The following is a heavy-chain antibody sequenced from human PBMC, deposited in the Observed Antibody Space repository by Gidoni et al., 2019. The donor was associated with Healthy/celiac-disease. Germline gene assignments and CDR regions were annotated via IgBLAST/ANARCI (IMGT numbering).Heavy chain of an antibody. CDR3: ARGTVTTEVFGTYFDY. D-gene: IGHD4-4*01. CDR1: GGSISSYY. Sequence: QVQLQESGPGLVKPSETLSLTCTVSGGSISSYYWSWIRQPAGKGLEWIGRIYTSGSTNYNPSLKSRVTMSVDTSKNQFSLKLSSVTAADTAVYYCARGTVTTEVFGTYFDYWGQGTLVTVSS. J-gene: IGHJ4*02. CDR2: IYTSGST. V-gene: IGHV4-4*07.